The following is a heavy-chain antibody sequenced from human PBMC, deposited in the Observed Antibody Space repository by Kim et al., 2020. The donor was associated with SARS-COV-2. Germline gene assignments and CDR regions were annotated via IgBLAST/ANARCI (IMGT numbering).Heavy chain of an antibody. V-gene: IGHV3-23*01. Sequence: GVRTYYADAVKGRFTIARDNSKNTLYLQMNSLRAEDTAVYYCAKEGVAGHWGQGTLVTVSS. CDR3: AKEGVAGH. D-gene: IGHD6-19*01. J-gene: IGHJ4*02. CDR2: GVRT.